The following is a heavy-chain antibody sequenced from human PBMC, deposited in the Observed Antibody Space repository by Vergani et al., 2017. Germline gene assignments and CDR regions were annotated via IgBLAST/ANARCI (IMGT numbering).Heavy chain of an antibody. CDR3: ASVRVTIFGVVMSFDY. J-gene: IGHJ4*02. D-gene: IGHD3-3*01. Sequence: QVQLQESGPGLVKPSETLSLTCTVSGGSISSHYWIWIRQPPGKGLEWIGYIYYSGSTNYNPSLKSRVTISVDTSKNQFSLKLSSVTAADTAVYYCASVRVTIFGVVMSFDYWGQGTLVTVSS. V-gene: IGHV4-59*11. CDR2: IYYSGST. CDR1: GGSISSHY.